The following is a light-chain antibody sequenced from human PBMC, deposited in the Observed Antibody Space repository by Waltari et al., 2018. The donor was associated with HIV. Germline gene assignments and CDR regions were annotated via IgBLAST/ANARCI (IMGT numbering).Light chain of an antibody. J-gene: IGLJ2*01. CDR2: EVS. CDR1: SSDVGGYNY. CDR3: SSYTSSSTVL. V-gene: IGLV2-14*01. Sequence: QSALTQPASVSGSPGQSLTISCTGTSSDVGGYNYVSWYQQHPGKAPKLMFYEVSNRPSGVSNRLSGSKSVNTASLTISGRQAEDEADYYCSSYTSSSTVLFCGGTKLTVL.